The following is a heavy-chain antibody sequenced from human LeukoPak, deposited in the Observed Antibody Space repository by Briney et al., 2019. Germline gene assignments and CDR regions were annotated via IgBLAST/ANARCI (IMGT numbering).Heavy chain of an antibody. V-gene: IGHV3-7*01. D-gene: IGHD6-25*01. CDR2: IKRDGREK. CDR3: ARDWSSGFDY. J-gene: IGHJ4*02. Sequence: GGSLRLSCAASGFTFSDYWMSWVRQAPGKGLEWVASIKRDGREKYSVDSVKGRFTISRDNTKNSLYLQMNSLRAEDTAVYYCARDWSSGFDYWGQGTLVTVSS. CDR1: GFTFSDYW.